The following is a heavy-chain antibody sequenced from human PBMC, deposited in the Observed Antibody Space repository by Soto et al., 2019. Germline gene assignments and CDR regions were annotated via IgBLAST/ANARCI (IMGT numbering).Heavy chain of an antibody. CDR2: ISGSGTII. Sequence: QVHVVQSGGGLVKPGGSLRLSCAASGFDFSDFYMSWIRQAPGKGLEWVAYISGSGTIIFYSDSVKGRFSISRGDPNNSVFLQRDSLRVDDTAVYYCARESRQSPTHGMDVWGQGPTVTVSS. J-gene: IGHJ6*02. CDR3: ARESRQSPTHGMDV. V-gene: IGHV3-11*01. CDR1: GFDFSDFY. D-gene: IGHD6-19*01.